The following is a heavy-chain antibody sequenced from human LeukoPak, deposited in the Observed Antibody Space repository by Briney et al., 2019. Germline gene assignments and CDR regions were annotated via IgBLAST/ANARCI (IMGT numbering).Heavy chain of an antibody. CDR3: ARIGGHTGFGELLKRYFDY. Sequence: SETLSLTCAVYGGSFSGYYWSWIRQPPGRGLEWIGEINHSGSTNYNPSLKSRVTTSVDTSKNQFSLKLSSVTAADTAVYYCARIGGHTGFGELLKRYFDYWGQGTLVTVSS. V-gene: IGHV4-34*01. CDR1: GGSFSGYY. J-gene: IGHJ4*02. CDR2: INHSGST. D-gene: IGHD3-10*01.